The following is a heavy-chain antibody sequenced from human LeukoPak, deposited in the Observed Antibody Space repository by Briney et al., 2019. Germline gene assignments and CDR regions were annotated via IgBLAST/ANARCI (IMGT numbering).Heavy chain of an antibody. D-gene: IGHD4-11*01. J-gene: IGHJ4*02. Sequence: NPSETLSLTCTVSGDSISSYYWSWIRQPPGKGLEWIGYIYYSGSTNYNPSVKSLVTISVDTSKNQFSLKLSSVTAADTAVYYCARYSNPGVLHYWGQGTLVTVSS. CDR2: IYYSGST. CDR3: ARYSNPGVLHY. CDR1: GDSISSYY. V-gene: IGHV4-59*01.